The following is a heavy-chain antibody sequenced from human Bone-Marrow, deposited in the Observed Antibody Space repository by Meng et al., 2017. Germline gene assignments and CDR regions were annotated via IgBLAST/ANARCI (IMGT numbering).Heavy chain of an antibody. Sequence: ASVKVSCKASGYTFTGYYMHWVRQAPGQGLEWMGWINPNSGGTNYAQKFQGRVTMTRDTSISTAYMELSRLRSEDTAVYYCARVAWGSSRTRADYWGQGTLVTVSS. J-gene: IGHJ4*02. V-gene: IGHV1-2*02. CDR1: GYTFTGYY. D-gene: IGHD6-6*01. CDR3: ARVAWGSSRTRADY. CDR2: INPNSGGT.